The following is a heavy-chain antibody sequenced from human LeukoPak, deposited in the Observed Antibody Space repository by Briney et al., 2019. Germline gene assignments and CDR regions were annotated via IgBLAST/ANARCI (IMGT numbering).Heavy chain of an antibody. CDR1: GASVSSSH. D-gene: IGHD1-26*01. CDR2: VDYNGST. V-gene: IGHV4-59*02. CDR3: ALGYYEPMDG. Sequence: SETLSLSCTVSGASVSSSHRNWIRQSPGKGLEWIANVDYNGSTKYNPSLRGRGTMSLDTSKNQIYLKLESVTAADTARYYCALGYYEPMDGWGKGTLVTVSS. J-gene: IGHJ4*02.